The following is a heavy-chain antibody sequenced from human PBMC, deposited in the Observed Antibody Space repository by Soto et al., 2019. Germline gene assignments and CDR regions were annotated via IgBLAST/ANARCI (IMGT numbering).Heavy chain of an antibody. CDR2: IIPIFGTA. D-gene: IGHD5-18*01. Sequence: QVQLVQSGAEVKKPGSSVKVSCKASGGTFSSYAISWVRQAPGQGLEWMGGIIPIFGTADYAQKFQGRVTITADESTSTGYMELSSLRPEDTAVYYCGTNTARDYYYYGMDVWGQGTAVTVSS. CDR3: GTNTARDYYYYGMDV. CDR1: GGTFSSYA. J-gene: IGHJ6*02. V-gene: IGHV1-69*12.